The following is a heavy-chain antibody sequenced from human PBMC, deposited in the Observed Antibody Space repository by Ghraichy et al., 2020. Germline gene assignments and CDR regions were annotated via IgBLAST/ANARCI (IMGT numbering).Heavy chain of an antibody. CDR2: IIPIFGTA. CDR3: ARGSRQQLKYYYYYYMDV. Sequence: SVKVSCKASGGTFSSYAISWVRQAPGQWLEWMGGIIPIFGTANYAQKFQGRVTITADESTSTAYMELSSLRSEDTAVYYCARGSRQQLKYYYYYYMDVWGKGTTVTVSS. J-gene: IGHJ6*03. CDR1: GGTFSSYA. V-gene: IGHV1-69*13. D-gene: IGHD6-13*01.